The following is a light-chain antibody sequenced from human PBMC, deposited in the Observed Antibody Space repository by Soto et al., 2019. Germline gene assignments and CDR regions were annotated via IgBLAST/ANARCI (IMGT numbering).Light chain of an antibody. J-gene: IGKJ1*01. CDR3: QQYGKSPWT. CDR1: QSFGSY. CDR2: GAS. V-gene: IGKV3-20*01. Sequence: EVVLTQSPGTLSFSPGERATLQCRASQSFGSYLAWFQQKPGQAPRLLIFGASGRATGIPDRFSGSGSGTDFTLTISRLDPEDFAVYYCQQYGKSPWTFGQWTTVEIK.